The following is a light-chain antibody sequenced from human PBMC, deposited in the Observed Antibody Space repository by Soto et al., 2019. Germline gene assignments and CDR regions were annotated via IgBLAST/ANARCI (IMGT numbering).Light chain of an antibody. CDR2: KAS. J-gene: IGKJ4*01. CDR1: QSISTW. Sequence: DIQMTQSPSTLSASVGDRVTITCRASQSISTWLAWYQQKPGKAPKLLIYKASSLGGGVPSRFGGSGSGTLFNITISSLHPDDFATYYCQQYNTYPLTFGGGTTVDIK. CDR3: QQYNTYPLT. V-gene: IGKV1-5*03.